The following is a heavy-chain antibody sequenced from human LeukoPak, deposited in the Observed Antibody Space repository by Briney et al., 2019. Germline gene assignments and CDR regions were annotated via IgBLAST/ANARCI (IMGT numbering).Heavy chain of an antibody. V-gene: IGHV3-30*03. CDR3: AREEEWELPDY. Sequence: GGSLRLSCAVSGFTFSTYSIHWVRQAPGKGLEWVTVISADGRIQYYSDSVKGRFTISRDNSLNTLHLQMNNLRAGDTAVYYCAREEEWELPDYWGQGTLVIVSS. CDR1: GFTFSTYS. J-gene: IGHJ4*02. CDR2: ISADGRIQ. D-gene: IGHD1-26*01.